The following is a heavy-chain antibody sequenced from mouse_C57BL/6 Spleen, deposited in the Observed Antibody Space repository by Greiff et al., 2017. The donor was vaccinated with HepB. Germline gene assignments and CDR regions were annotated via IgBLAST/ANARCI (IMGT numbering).Heavy chain of an antibody. D-gene: IGHD2-9*01. V-gene: IGHV1-15*01. J-gene: IGHJ3*01. CDR1: GYTFTDYE. Sequence: VKLVESGAELVRPGASVTLSCKASGYTFTDYEMHWVKQTPVHGLEWIGAIDPETGGTAYNQKFKGKAILTADKSSSTAYMELRSLTSEDSAVYYCTLLWLRRGFAYWGQGTLVTVSA. CDR2: IDPETGGT. CDR3: TLLWLRRGFAY.